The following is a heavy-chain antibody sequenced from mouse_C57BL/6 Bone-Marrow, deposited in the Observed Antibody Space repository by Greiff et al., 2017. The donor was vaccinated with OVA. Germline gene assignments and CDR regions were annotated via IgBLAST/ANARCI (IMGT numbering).Heavy chain of an antibody. CDR1: GYTFTDYN. CDR2: INPNNGGT. V-gene: IGHV1-18*01. J-gene: IGHJ2*01. CDR3: ARWGPRFDY. Sequence: VQLQQSGPELVKPGASVKIPCKASGYTFTDYNMDWVKQSHGKSLEWIGDINPNNGGTIYNQKFTGKATLTVDKSSSTAYMELRILTSEDSAVYYCARWGPRFDYWGQGTTLTVSA.